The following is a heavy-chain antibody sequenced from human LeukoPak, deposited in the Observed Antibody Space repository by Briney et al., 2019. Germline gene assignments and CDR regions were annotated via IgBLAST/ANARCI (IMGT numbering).Heavy chain of an antibody. D-gene: IGHD6-13*01. Sequence: GGSLRLSCAASGFTYSSYGMHWVRQAPGKGLEWVAVISYDGSNKYYADSVKGRFTISGDNSKNTLYLRMNSLRAEDTAVYYCAKELAAAGTDYWGQGTLVTVSS. CDR3: AKELAAAGTDY. J-gene: IGHJ4*02. CDR1: GFTYSSYG. V-gene: IGHV3-30*18. CDR2: ISYDGSNK.